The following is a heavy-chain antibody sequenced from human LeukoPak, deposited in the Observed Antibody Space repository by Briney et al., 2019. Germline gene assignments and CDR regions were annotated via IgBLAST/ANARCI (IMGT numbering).Heavy chain of an antibody. CDR1: GFTFSSFE. V-gene: IGHV3-48*03. D-gene: IGHD1-14*01. Sequence: GGSLRLSCAASGFTFSSFEMNWVRQAPGKGLEWVSYIGSRSSTIYNADSVKGRFTISRDNAENSPYLQMNSLRAEDTAVYYCAREYKYNWFDPWGQGILVTVSS. J-gene: IGHJ5*02. CDR2: IGSRSSTI. CDR3: AREYKYNWFDP.